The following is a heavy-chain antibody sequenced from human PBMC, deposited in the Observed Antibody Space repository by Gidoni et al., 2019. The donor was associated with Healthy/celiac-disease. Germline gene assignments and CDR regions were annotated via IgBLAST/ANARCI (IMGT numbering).Heavy chain of an antibody. V-gene: IGHV3-11*01. CDR2: ISGSAGTI. Sequence: QVQLVESGGGLVKPGGSLRLSCAASGFTFSDYYMTWIRQAPGKGLEWVSYISGSAGTIYYADSVKGRFTISRDNAKNSLYLHMSSLRPGDTAVYFCARTFGSGTPDAFDIWGQGTTVTVSS. J-gene: IGHJ3*02. CDR3: ARTFGSGTPDAFDI. CDR1: GFTFSDYY. D-gene: IGHD3-16*01.